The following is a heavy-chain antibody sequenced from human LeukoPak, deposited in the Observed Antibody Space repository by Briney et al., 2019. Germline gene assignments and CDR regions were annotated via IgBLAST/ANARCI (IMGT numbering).Heavy chain of an antibody. Sequence: PGGSLRLSCAASGFTVSSNYMSWVRQAPGKGLEWVSAISGSGGSTYYADSVKGRFTISRDNSKNTLYLQMNSLRAEDTAVYYCAKGAVAGNQKPGGYWGQGTLVTVSS. J-gene: IGHJ4*02. CDR2: ISGSGGST. CDR1: GFTVSSNY. D-gene: IGHD6-19*01. CDR3: AKGAVAGNQKPGGY. V-gene: IGHV3-23*01.